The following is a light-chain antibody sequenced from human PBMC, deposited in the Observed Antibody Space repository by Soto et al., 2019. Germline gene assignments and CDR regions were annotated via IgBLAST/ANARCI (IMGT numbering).Light chain of an antibody. CDR1: QGISSN. V-gene: IGKV1-8*01. CDR3: QQYYTFPYT. Sequence: AVRMTQSPSSFSASTGDRVTITCRASQGISSNLAWYQQKPGKAPKLLIYGASTLHNEVPSRFSGSGSGTDFTLTIDCLQSDDFANYFCQQYYTFPYTFGQGTALEI. CDR2: GAS. J-gene: IGKJ2*01.